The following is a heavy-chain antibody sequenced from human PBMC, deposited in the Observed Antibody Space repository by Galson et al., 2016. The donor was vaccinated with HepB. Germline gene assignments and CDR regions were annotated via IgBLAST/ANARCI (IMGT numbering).Heavy chain of an antibody. CDR1: GDSISNNINF. Sequence: ETLSLTCTVSGDSISNNINFWGWVRQPPEKGLEWIASISDSGSAYYKPSLKSRVTLSADTSKNEFSLTLDSVTAADTAVYYCARRVPRLESWPPFDFYLWGQGTLVTVSS. J-gene: IGHJ4*02. CDR2: ISDSGSA. V-gene: IGHV4-39*01. D-gene: IGHD5-12*01. CDR3: ARRVPRLESWPPFDFYL.